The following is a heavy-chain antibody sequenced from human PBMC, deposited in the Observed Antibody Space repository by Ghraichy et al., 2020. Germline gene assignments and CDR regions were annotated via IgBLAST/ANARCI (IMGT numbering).Heavy chain of an antibody. D-gene: IGHD3-16*01. CDR1: GFTVSNNF. CDR2: IYSGGNS. J-gene: IGHJ4*02. V-gene: IGHV3-53*01. Sequence: GGSLRLSCAASGFTVSNNFMTWVRQAPGKGLEWVSLIYSGGNSYYADSVKGRSTISSDSSKNTLYLQMNSLRAEDTAVYYCAWLPRFWGQGTQVTVSS. CDR3: AWLPRF.